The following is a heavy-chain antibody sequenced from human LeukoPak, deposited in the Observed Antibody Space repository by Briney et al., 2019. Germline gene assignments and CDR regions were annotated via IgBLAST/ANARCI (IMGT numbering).Heavy chain of an antibody. J-gene: IGHJ4*02. Sequence: PSETLSLTCTVSGFSISSGYYWAWIRQPPGKGLEWIGSVYHTGGTYYNPSLKSRVTISVDTSRNQFSLRLSSVTAADTAVYYCARHMPAVAVLSYFDYWGQGTLATVSS. CDR1: GFSISSGYY. CDR2: VYHTGGT. V-gene: IGHV4-38-2*02. CDR3: ARHMPAVAVLSYFDY. D-gene: IGHD6-19*01.